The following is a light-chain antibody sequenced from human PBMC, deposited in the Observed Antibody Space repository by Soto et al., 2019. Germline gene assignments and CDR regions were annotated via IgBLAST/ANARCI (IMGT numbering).Light chain of an antibody. CDR2: ANN. CDR3: APWDDRLNGWV. Sequence: QSVVTQPPSASGTPGQRVTISCSGSSSNIGSNTVNWYQQVPGTAPKLLIYANNKRPSGASDRFSGSKSGTSASLAISGLQSEDEADYYCAPWDDRLNGWVFGGGTKLTVL. J-gene: IGLJ3*02. CDR1: SSNIGSNT. V-gene: IGLV1-44*01.